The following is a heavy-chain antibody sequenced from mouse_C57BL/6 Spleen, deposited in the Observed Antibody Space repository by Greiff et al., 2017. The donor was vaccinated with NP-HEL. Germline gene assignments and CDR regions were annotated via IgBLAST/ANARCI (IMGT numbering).Heavy chain of an antibody. D-gene: IGHD2-3*01. CDR3: AIGWLLRDEALAY. V-gene: IGHV1-39*01. CDR1: GYSFSDYN. J-gene: IGHJ4*01. CDR2: INTNYGNT. Sequence: EVQLQQSGPELVKPGASVKISCKASGYSFSDYNMNWVKQSNGKSLEWIGVINTNYGNTSYNQKFKGKATLTVDKSSSTAYMQLNSQTSEDSAVYYCAIGWLLRDEALAYWGQGTSDTVST.